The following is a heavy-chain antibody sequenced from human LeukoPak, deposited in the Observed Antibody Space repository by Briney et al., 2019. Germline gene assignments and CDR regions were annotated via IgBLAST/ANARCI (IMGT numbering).Heavy chain of an antibody. Sequence: SETLSLTCTVSGGSITSGTYYWSWIRQPAGKALEWIGRIYISGSTNYNPSLKSRVTISVDTSKNQFSLKLSSVTAADTAVYYCARLTLAGDRRGAFDIWGQGTMVTVSS. V-gene: IGHV4-61*02. CDR3: ARLTLAGDRRGAFDI. CDR1: GGSITSGTYY. CDR2: IYISGST. J-gene: IGHJ3*02. D-gene: IGHD6-19*01.